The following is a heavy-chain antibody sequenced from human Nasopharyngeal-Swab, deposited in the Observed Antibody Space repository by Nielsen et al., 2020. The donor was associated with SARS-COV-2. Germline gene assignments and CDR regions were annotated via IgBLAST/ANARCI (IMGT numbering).Heavy chain of an antibody. CDR2: ISSSSTHI. CDR3: ARDWVAPTNERNYGMDV. D-gene: IGHD2-15*01. V-gene: IGHV3-11*05. Sequence: GESLKISCAASGFTFSDYYMSWIRQAPGKGLDWLSYISSSSTHINYADSVKGRFTISRDNAKTSVYLQMNSLGPEDTAVYYCARDWVAPTNERNYGMDVWGQGTTVTVSS. CDR1: GFTFSDYY. J-gene: IGHJ6*02.